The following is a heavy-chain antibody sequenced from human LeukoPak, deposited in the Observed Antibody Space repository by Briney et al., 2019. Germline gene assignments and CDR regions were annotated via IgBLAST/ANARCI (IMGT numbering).Heavy chain of an antibody. CDR2: IKQDGSEK. CDR1: EFTFITYW. CDR3: ARDEGSSENWNYAQY. J-gene: IGHJ4*02. V-gene: IGHV3-7*01. D-gene: IGHD1-7*01. Sequence: GGSLRLSCAASEFTFITYWMSWVRQAPGKGLEWVANIKQDGSEKYYVDSVKGRFTISRDNAKNSLYLQMNSLRAEDTAVYYCARDEGSSENWNYAQYWGQGTLVTVSS.